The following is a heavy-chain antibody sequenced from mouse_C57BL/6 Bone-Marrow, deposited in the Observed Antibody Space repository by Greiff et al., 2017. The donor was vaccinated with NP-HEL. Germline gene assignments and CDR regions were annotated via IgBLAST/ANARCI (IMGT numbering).Heavy chain of an antibody. Sequence: QVQLQQSGAELVKPGASVKISCKASGYAFSSYWMNWVKQRPGKGLEWIGQIYPGDGDTNYNGKFKGKATLTADKSSSTAYMQLSSLTSEDSAVYFCARHDGYLYYFDDWGKGTTLTVSS. J-gene: IGHJ2*01. CDR3: ARHDGYLYYFDD. CDR2: IYPGDGDT. D-gene: IGHD2-3*01. CDR1: GYAFSSYW. V-gene: IGHV1-80*01.